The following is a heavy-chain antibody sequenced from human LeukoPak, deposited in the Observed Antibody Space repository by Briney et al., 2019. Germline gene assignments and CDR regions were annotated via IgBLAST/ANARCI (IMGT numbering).Heavy chain of an antibody. CDR1: GFTVSSNY. CDR3: AKEAGYGVFDI. Sequence: GGSLRLSCAASGFTVSSNYMSWVRQAPGKGLEWVSVIYSGGSTYYADSVKGRFSISRDKSKNTLYLQMKSLRAEDTAVYYCAKEAGYGVFDIWGQGTMVTVSS. J-gene: IGHJ3*02. V-gene: IGHV3-66*01. D-gene: IGHD3-16*01. CDR2: IYSGGST.